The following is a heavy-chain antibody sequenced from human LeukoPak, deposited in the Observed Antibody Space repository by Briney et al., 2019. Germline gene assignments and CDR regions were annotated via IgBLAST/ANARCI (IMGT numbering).Heavy chain of an antibody. J-gene: IGHJ4*02. CDR1: GFTFSSYA. Sequence: GGSLRLSCAASGFTFSSYAMHWVRQHPGKGLEWVAVISYDGSNKYYADSVKGRFTISRDNSKNTLYLQTNSLRAEDTAVYYCASLYYYDSSISTWGQGTLVTVSS. D-gene: IGHD3-22*01. CDR2: ISYDGSNK. V-gene: IGHV3-30*04. CDR3: ASLYYYDSSIST.